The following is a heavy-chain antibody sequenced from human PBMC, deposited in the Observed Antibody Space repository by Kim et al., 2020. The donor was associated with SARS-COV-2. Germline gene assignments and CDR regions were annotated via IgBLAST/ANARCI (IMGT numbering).Heavy chain of an antibody. CDR2: IYYSGST. Sequence: SETLSLTCTVSGGSISSYYWSWIRQPPGKGLEWIGYIYYSGSTNYNPSLKSRVTISVDTSKNQFSLKLSSVTAADTAVYYCARVGDPRDGYNYYDYWGQGTLVTVSS. CDR3: ARVGDPRDGYNYYDY. D-gene: IGHD5-12*01. J-gene: IGHJ4*02. CDR1: GGSISSYY. V-gene: IGHV4-59*01.